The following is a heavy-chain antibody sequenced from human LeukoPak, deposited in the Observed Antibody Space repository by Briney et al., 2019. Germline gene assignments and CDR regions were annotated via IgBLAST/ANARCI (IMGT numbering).Heavy chain of an antibody. CDR2: IYYSGST. CDR1: GGSISSYY. CDR3: ARGVELRFYYYYYMDV. J-gene: IGHJ6*03. D-gene: IGHD1-7*01. Sequence: SETLSLTCTVSGGSISSYYWSWIRQPPGKGLEWIGYIYYSGSTNYNPSLKSRVTISVDTSKNQFSLKLSSVTAADTAVYYCARGVELRFYYYYYMDVWGKGTTVTVSS. V-gene: IGHV4-59*01.